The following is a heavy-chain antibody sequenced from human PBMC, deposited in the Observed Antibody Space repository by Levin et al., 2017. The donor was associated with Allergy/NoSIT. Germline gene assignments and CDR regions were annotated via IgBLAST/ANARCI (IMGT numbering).Heavy chain of an antibody. Sequence: PGESLKISCAASGFTVSGNFMSWVRQAPGKGLEWVSVIHSGGATYYADSVKGRFSISTDDSQNTLYFQMNSLRAEDTAVYYCGVGPFDYWGQGTLVTVSS. J-gene: IGHJ4*02. CDR3: GVGPFDY. V-gene: IGHV3-66*01. CDR2: IHSGGAT. CDR1: GFTVSGNF.